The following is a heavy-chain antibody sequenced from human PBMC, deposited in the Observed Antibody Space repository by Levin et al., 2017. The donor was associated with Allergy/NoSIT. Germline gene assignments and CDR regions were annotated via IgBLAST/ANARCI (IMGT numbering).Heavy chain of an antibody. Sequence: GGSLRLSCAASGFTFSSYSMSWVRQAPGKGLEWVSYISSGSGTIKYADSVRGRFTISRDNAENSLNLQINNLRDEDTAVYYCARGSVVIPWWYFDLWGRGTLVTVSS. CDR1: GFTFSSYS. CDR2: ISSGSGTI. CDR3: ARGSVVIPWWYFDL. V-gene: IGHV3-48*02. J-gene: IGHJ2*01. D-gene: IGHD3-22*01.